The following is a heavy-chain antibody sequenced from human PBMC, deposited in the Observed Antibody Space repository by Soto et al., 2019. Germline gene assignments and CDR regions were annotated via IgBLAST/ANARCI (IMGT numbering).Heavy chain of an antibody. CDR2: ISAGSGTI. CDR1: GRFTFSSYS. CDR3: ASSNSFDY. V-gene: IGHV3-48*02. J-gene: IGHJ4*02. Sequence: EVQLVESGGGLVQPGGSLRLSCAASGRFTFSSYSMNWVRQPPGKGLEWVSYISAGSGTIYYADSVKGRFTISRDNAKNSLDLQMNSLRDEDTAVYYCASSNSFDYWGQGTLVTVSS.